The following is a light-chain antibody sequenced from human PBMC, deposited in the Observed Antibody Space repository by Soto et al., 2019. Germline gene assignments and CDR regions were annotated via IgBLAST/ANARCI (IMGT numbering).Light chain of an antibody. J-gene: IGLJ2*01. CDR3: CSYAGSNSLV. CDR1: SSDVGGYNY. Sequence: QSVLTQPPSASGSPGQSVTISCTGTSSDVGGYNYVSWYQHHPGKAPKLMIYEVSKRPSGVPDRFSGSKSGNTASLTVSGLQAEDEADYYCCSYAGSNSLVFGGVTKL. V-gene: IGLV2-8*01. CDR2: EVS.